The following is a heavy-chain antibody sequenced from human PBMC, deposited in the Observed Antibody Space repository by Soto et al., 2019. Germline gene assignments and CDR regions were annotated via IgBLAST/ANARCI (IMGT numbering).Heavy chain of an antibody. Sequence: ESGPTLVNPTQTLTLSCTFSGFSLSTSGVGVGWIRQPPGKALEWLALIYWDDDKRYSPSLKSRLTITKDTSKNQVVLTMTNMDPVDTATYYCAHSPNYYGMGPPVIVFDYWGQGTLVTVSS. J-gene: IGHJ4*02. CDR2: IYWDDDK. CDR1: GFSLSTSGVG. CDR3: AHSPNYYGMGPPVIVFDY. V-gene: IGHV2-5*02. D-gene: IGHD3-10*01.